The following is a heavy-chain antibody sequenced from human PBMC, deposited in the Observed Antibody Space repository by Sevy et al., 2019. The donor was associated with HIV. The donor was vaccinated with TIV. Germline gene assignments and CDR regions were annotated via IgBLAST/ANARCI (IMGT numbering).Heavy chain of an antibody. V-gene: IGHV1-2*02. D-gene: IGHD5-18*01. Sequence: ASVKVSCKASGYTFTDYYMHWVRQAPGQGLEWMGWMNPNSGGTNYAQKFQGRVTMTRDTSISTAYMELGRLRSDETAVYYCASGRYSYGLYYFDYWGQGTLVTVSS. J-gene: IGHJ4*02. CDR1: GYTFTDYY. CDR3: ASGRYSYGLYYFDY. CDR2: MNPNSGGT.